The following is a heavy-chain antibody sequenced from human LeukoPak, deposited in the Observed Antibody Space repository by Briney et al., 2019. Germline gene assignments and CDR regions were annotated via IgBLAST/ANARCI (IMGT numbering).Heavy chain of an antibody. Sequence: GGSLRLPCAASGFTFSNYAMNWVRQAPGKGLEWVSGISGGDGTTFYADSVKGRFTISRDNSKNTLYLQMNSLRAEDTAVYYCAKAGSLDIAARQNYWGQGTLVTVSS. J-gene: IGHJ4*02. CDR1: GFTFSNYA. D-gene: IGHD6-6*01. CDR3: AKAGSLDIAARQNY. V-gene: IGHV3-23*01. CDR2: ISGGDGTT.